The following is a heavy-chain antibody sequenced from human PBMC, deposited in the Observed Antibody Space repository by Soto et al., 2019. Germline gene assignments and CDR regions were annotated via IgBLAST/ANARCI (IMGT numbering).Heavy chain of an antibody. CDR1: GYTFTSYA. CDR3: ARAPGILWFGDHYFDY. D-gene: IGHD3-10*01. J-gene: IGHJ4*02. Sequence: ASVKVSCKASGYTFTSYAMHWVRQAPGQRLEWMGWINAGNGNTKYSQKFQGRVTITRDTSASTAYMELSSLRSEDTAVYYCARAPGILWFGDHYFDYWGQGTLVTVPQ. V-gene: IGHV1-3*01. CDR2: INAGNGNT.